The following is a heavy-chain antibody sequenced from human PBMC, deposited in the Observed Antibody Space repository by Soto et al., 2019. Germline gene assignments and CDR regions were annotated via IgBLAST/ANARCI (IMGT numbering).Heavy chain of an antibody. J-gene: IGHJ4*02. CDR3: ARDSSIAVAGTGQHFDY. D-gene: IGHD6-19*01. Sequence: PSETLSLTCAVSGYSISSGYYWGWIRQPPGKGLEWIGSIYHSGSTYYNPSLKSRVTISVDTSKNQFSLKLSSVTAADTAVYYCARDSSIAVAGTGQHFDYWGQGTLVTVSS. V-gene: IGHV4-38-2*02. CDR1: GYSISSGYY. CDR2: IYHSGST.